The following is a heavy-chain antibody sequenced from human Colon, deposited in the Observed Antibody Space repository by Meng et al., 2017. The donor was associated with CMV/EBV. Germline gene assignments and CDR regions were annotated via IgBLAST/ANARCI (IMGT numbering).Heavy chain of an antibody. Sequence: GESLKISCAASGFRFDDYGMNWVRQSPGKGLQWVAGINWNGNSIGYADSVRGRFTISRDNAKNSLHLQMNSLTPEDTALYYCARANDYSNFNYYYPMDVWGQGT. CDR1: GFRFDDYG. J-gene: IGHJ6*02. CDR2: INWNGNSI. D-gene: IGHD4-11*01. CDR3: ARANDYSNFNYYYPMDV. V-gene: IGHV3-20*04.